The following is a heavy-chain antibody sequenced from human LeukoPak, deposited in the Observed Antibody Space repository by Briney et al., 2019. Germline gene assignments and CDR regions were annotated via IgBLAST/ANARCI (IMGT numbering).Heavy chain of an antibody. CDR1: GNYW. Sequence: GSLRLSCAASGNYWMHWVRQAPGKGLVWVSHVNSDGSATSYADSVKGRFTISRDNAKNTVYLHINSLRVEDTAVYYCTSFYETNWGQGTLVTVSS. V-gene: IGHV3-74*01. CDR3: TSFYETN. J-gene: IGHJ4*02. CDR2: VNSDGSAT. D-gene: IGHD2/OR15-2a*01.